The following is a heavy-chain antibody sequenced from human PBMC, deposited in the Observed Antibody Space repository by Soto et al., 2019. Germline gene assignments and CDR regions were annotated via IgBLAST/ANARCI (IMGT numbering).Heavy chain of an antibody. J-gene: IGHJ6*02. CDR1: GVTFNYAW. V-gene: IGHV3-15*01. CDR3: TTGLGYYDPYGMDV. CDR2: VSSESDGGTI. Sequence: DVQLVESGGGLVQPEGSLRLSCAVSGVTFNYAWMTWVRQTPGKGLEWVGRVSSESDGGTIDYAAPVKGRFTISRDDSKHTLYLQMNSLKIEYTAVYYCTTGLGYYDPYGMDVWGQGTTVTVSS. D-gene: IGHD3-16*01.